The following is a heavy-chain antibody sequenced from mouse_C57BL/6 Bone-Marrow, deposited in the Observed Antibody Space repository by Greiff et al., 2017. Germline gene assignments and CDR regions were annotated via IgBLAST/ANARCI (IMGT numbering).Heavy chain of an antibody. D-gene: IGHD3-1*01. CDR1: GYTFTDYY. CDR3: ARGRGCEGAPFDY. CDR2: INPNNGGT. V-gene: IGHV1-26*01. Sequence: VQLQQSGPELVKPGASVKISCKASGYTFTDYYMNWVKQSHGKSLEWIGDINPNNGGTSYNQKFKGKATLTVDKSSSTAYMELRSLTSEDSAVYYCARGRGCEGAPFDYWGQGTTLTVSS. J-gene: IGHJ2*01.